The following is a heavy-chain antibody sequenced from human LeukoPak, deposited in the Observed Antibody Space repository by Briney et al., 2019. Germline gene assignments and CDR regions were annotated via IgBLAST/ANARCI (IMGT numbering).Heavy chain of an antibody. D-gene: IGHD4-17*01. CDR1: GFTFSSYA. CDR2: IVGGGDTT. J-gene: IGHJ3*02. CDR3: ARPTTVTTISADAFDI. Sequence: GGSLRLSCEASGFTFSSYAMSWVRQAPGKGLEWVSVIVGGGDTTYYADSVKGRFTISRDNSMNTLYLQMNSLRAEDTAVYYCARPTTVTTISADAFDIWGQGTMVTVSS. V-gene: IGHV3-23*01.